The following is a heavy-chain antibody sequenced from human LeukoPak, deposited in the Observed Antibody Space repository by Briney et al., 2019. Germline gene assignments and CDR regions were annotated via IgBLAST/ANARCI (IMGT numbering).Heavy chain of an antibody. CDR3: ARDMDYGGNSIWYFDL. CDR1: GGSISSYY. Sequence: PSETLSLTCTVSGGSISSYYWSWIRQSPGKGLEWIGYVYYRGTTNYNPSLKSRVTISVDTSRNQFSLDLRSVTAADTAVYYCARDMDYGGNSIWYFDLWGRGALVTVSS. J-gene: IGHJ2*01. V-gene: IGHV4-59*01. D-gene: IGHD4-23*01. CDR2: VYYRGTT.